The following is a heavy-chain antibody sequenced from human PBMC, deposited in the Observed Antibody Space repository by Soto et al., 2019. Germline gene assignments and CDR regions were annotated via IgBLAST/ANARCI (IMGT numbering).Heavy chain of an antibody. CDR1: GFTFSSYA. Sequence: RGSLRLSCAASGFTFSSYAMSWVRQAPGKGLEWVSAISAGAVATNYADSVKGRFTISRDNSKNTLYSQMNSLRAEDTAVYYCAKGRESSGSYRPFDYWGQGALVTVSS. CDR2: ISAGAVAT. J-gene: IGHJ4*02. CDR3: AKGRESSGSYRPFDY. D-gene: IGHD3-22*01. V-gene: IGHV3-23*01.